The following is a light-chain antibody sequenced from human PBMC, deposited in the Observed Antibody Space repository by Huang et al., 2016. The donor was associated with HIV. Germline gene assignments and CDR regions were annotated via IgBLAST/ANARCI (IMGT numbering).Light chain of an antibody. Sequence: DVVMTQSPLSLPVTLGQSASISCRSSQSLVYSDGNTYLNWFQQSPGQSPRRLIYKVSSRDSGVPDRFSGSGSGTDFTLKISRVEAEDVGIYYCMQGSRWPWTFGQGTKVEIK. V-gene: IGKV2-30*01. CDR2: KVS. CDR3: MQGSRWPWT. CDR1: QSLVYSDGNTY. J-gene: IGKJ1*01.